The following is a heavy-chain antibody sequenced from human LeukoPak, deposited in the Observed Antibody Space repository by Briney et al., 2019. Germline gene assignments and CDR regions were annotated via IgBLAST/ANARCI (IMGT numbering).Heavy chain of an antibody. V-gene: IGHV4-59*01. CDR1: GGSTSSYS. D-gene: IGHD2-15*01. CDR3: ATHPPKLCTGGSCSDY. CDR2: IYYSGST. Sequence: SETLSLTCTVSGGSTSSYSWSWIRQPPGKGLEWIGYIYYSGSTNYNSSLKSRVTISIDTSKNQFSLKLSSVTAADTAVYYCATHPPKLCTGGSCSDYWGQGTLVTVSS. J-gene: IGHJ4*02.